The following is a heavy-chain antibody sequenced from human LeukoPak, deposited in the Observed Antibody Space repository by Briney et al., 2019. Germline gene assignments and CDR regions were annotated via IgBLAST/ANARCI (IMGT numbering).Heavy chain of an antibody. CDR3: ATTVDAGHEGLDH. CDR1: GFTFRSYW. CDR2: INKDGSST. V-gene: IGHV3-74*01. J-gene: IGHJ4*02. Sequence: GGSLRLSCAASGFTFRSYWMYWVRQAPGKGLVWVSHINKDGSSTTYADSVKGRFTISRDNAKNTLYLQINSLRAGDTAVYYCATTVDAGHEGLDHWGQGTVLPVSS. D-gene: IGHD3-9*01.